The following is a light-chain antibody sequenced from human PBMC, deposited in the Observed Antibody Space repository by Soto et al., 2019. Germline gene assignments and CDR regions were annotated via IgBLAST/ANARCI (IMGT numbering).Light chain of an antibody. J-gene: IGLJ1*01. CDR3: GSYTTSSNYV. CDR1: SSDVGAYNF. CDR2: DVS. Sequence: QSVLTQPASVSGSPGLSITISCTGTSSDVGAYNFVSRYQQHPDKAPKLMIFDVSNRPSGVSNRFSGSKSGNTASLTISGLQSEDEAEYYCGSYTTSSNYVFGTGTKVTVL. V-gene: IGLV2-14*03.